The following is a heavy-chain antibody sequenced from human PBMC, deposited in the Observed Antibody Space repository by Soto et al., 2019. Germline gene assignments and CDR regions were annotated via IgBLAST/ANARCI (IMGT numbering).Heavy chain of an antibody. J-gene: IGHJ4*01. CDR2: ITWNSGKI. CDR3: VKDSYADFHRVLSTAEYFFDY. V-gene: IGHV3-9*01. Sequence: GGSLRLSCTGSGFTFDDYAMHWVRQGPGRGLEWVPGITWNSGKIAYADSVKGRFTIARDDDNNSLYLQMNSLRPEDTALYYCVKDSYADFHRVLSTAEYFFDYWGHGTLVSVSS. D-gene: IGHD2-15*01. CDR1: GFTFDDYA.